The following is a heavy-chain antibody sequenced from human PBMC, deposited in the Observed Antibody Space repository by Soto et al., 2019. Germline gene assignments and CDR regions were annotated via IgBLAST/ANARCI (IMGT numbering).Heavy chain of an antibody. Sequence: GESLKISCQGSGYSFTSYWIGWVRQMPGEGLEWMGIIYPGDSDTRYSPSSQGQVTISADKSISTAYLQWSSLKASDTAMYYCARHRERMVRGVINYYYYYGMDVWGQGTTVTVSS. V-gene: IGHV5-51*01. J-gene: IGHJ6*02. D-gene: IGHD3-10*01. CDR2: IYPGDSDT. CDR1: GYSFTSYW. CDR3: ARHRERMVRGVINYYYYYGMDV.